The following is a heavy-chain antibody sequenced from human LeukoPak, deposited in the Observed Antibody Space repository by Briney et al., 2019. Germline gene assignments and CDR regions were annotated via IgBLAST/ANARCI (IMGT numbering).Heavy chain of an antibody. CDR3: TPFLDIVVVPAATQLRDY. D-gene: IGHD2-2*03. CDR2: LKRKSDGGTT. Sequence: GGSLRLSCAASGFTFSNAWMSWVRQAPGKGLEWVGRLKRKSDGGTTDYAAPVKGRFTISRDDSKNTLYLQMNSLKTEDTAVYYCTPFLDIVVVPAATQLRDYWGPGTLVTVSS. V-gene: IGHV3-15*01. J-gene: IGHJ4*02. CDR1: GFTFSNAW.